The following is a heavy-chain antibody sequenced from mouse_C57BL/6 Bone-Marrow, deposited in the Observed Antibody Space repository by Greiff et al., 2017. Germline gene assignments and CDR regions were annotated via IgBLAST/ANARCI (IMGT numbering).Heavy chain of an antibody. CDR3: ARRTTVVATEDYYAMDY. CDR2: IHPNSGST. Sequence: VQLQQPGAELVKPGASVKLSCKASGYTFTSYWMHWVKQRPGQGLEWIGMIHPNSGSTNYNEKFKSKATLTVDKSSSPAYMQLSSLTSEDSAVYYCARRTTVVATEDYYAMDYWGQGTSVTVSS. V-gene: IGHV1-64*01. CDR1: GYTFTSYW. D-gene: IGHD1-1*01. J-gene: IGHJ4*01.